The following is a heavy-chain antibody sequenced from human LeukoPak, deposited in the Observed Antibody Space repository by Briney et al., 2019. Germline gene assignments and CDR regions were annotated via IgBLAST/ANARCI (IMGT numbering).Heavy chain of an antibody. CDR2: IIPIFGTA. CDR1: GGTFSSYA. D-gene: IGHD6-25*01. Sequence: GASVKVSCKASGGTFSSYAISWVRQAPGQGLEWMGGIIPIFGTANYAQKFQSGVTITTDESTSTAYMELSSLRSEDTAVYYCARGYSSATCFDYWGQGTLVTVSS. CDR3: ARGYSSATCFDY. J-gene: IGHJ4*02. V-gene: IGHV1-69*05.